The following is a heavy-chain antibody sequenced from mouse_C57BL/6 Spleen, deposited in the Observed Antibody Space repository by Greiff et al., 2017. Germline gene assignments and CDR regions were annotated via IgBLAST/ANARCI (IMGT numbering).Heavy chain of an antibody. CDR1: GFTFSDAW. J-gene: IGHJ1*03. CDR2: IRNKANNNAT. V-gene: IGHV6-6*01. Sequence: EVQLVESGGGLVQPGGSMKLSCAASGFTFSDAWMDWVRQSPEKGLEWVAEIRNKANNNATYYAESVKGRFTISRDDSKSSVYLQMNSLRAEDTGIYYCVWLRDWYFDVWGTGTTVTVSS. CDR3: VWLRDWYFDV. D-gene: IGHD2-2*01.